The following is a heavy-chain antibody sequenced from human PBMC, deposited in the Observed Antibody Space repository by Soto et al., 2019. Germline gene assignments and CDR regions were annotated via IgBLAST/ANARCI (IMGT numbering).Heavy chain of an antibody. Sequence: QVQLVESGGGVVQPGRSLRLSCAASGFTFSSYAMHWVRQAPGKGLEWVAVISYDGSNKYYADSVKGRFTISRDNPKNTLYLQMNSLRAEDTAVYYCARGTTVRGVAFDYWGQGTLVTVSS. J-gene: IGHJ4*02. V-gene: IGHV3-30-3*01. CDR3: ARGTTVRGVAFDY. D-gene: IGHD4-4*01. CDR1: GFTFSSYA. CDR2: ISYDGSNK.